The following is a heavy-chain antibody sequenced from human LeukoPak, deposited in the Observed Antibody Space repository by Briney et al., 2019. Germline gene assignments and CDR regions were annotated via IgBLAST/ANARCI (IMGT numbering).Heavy chain of an antibody. V-gene: IGHV4-59*01. CDR3: AKDYCRDGNCPFPFLDS. Sequence: SETLSLTCTVSGGSISSYYWSWIRQPPGKGLEWIGYIYYSGSTNYNPSLKSRVTISVDTSKNQFSLKLSSVTAADTAVYYCAKDYCRDGNCPFPFLDSWGQGTQVTVSS. CDR1: GGSISSYY. D-gene: IGHD2-15*01. CDR2: IYYSGST. J-gene: IGHJ4*02.